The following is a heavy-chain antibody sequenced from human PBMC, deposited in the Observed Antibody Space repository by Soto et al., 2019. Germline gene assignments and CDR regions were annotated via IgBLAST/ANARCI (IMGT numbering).Heavy chain of an antibody. Sequence: GGSLRLSCAAPGFTFSSYAMHWVRQAPGKGLEWVAVISYDGSNKYYADSVKGRFTISRDNSKNTLYLHMNSLRAEDTAVYYCARDPLSIAVAGTSWGQGTLVTVSS. V-gene: IGHV3-30*14. CDR2: ISYDGSNK. CDR3: ARDPLSIAVAGTS. D-gene: IGHD6-19*01. J-gene: IGHJ5*02. CDR1: GFTFSSYA.